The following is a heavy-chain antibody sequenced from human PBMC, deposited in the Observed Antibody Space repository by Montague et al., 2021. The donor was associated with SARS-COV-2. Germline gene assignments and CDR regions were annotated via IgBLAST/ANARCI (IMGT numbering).Heavy chain of an antibody. V-gene: IGHV3-48*04. CDR2: ISMSETRT. Sequence: SLRLSCAAAGFTFSRYSMNWVRQAPGKGLAWISYISMSETRTQYADSVKGRFTISRDNARNSLYLQMRSLTGGDTAVYYCARVASEHTAMAPDYWGQGTLVTVSS. J-gene: IGHJ4*02. CDR1: GFTFSRYS. CDR3: ARVASEHTAMAPDY. D-gene: IGHD5-18*01.